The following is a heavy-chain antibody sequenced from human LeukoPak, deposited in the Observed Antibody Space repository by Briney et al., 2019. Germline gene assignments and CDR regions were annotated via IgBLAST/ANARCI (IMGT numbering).Heavy chain of an antibody. D-gene: IGHD3-10*01. J-gene: IGHJ3*02. CDR1: GFTVSSNY. CDR3: ARDAYGSGSSDAFDI. Sequence: GGSLRLSCAASGFTVSSNYMSWVRQAPGKGLEWVSVIYSGGSTHYADSVKGRFTISRDNSKNTLYLQMNSLRAEDTAVYYCARDAYGSGSSDAFDIWGQGTMVTVSS. V-gene: IGHV3-66*01. CDR2: IYSGGST.